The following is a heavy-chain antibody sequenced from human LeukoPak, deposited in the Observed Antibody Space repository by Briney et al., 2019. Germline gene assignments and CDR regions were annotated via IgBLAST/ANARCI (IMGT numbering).Heavy chain of an antibody. D-gene: IGHD6-19*01. Sequence: GGSLRLSCAASGFTFDDYGMSWVRQAPGKGLEWVSGINWNGGSTGYADSVKGRFTISRDNSKNTLYLQMNSLRAEDTAVYYCARGIAVAGHDYWGQGTLVTVSS. CDR2: INWNGGST. CDR3: ARGIAVAGHDY. CDR1: GFTFDDYG. J-gene: IGHJ4*02. V-gene: IGHV3-20*04.